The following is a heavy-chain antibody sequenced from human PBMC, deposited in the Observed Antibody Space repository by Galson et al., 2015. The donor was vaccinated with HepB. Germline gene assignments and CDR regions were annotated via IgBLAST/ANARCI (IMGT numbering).Heavy chain of an antibody. CDR1: GFTFDNYA. J-gene: IGHJ5*02. D-gene: IGHD6-13*01. CDR3: AKDRAAAGTPPDH. Sequence: SLRLSCAASGFTFDNYAMSWVRQAPGKGLEWVSAIGGSGFSTYYADSLKGRVTISRDNSKNTLYLQMNSLRVEDTAVYYCAKDRAAAGTPPDHWGQGTLVTVSS. V-gene: IGHV3-23*01. CDR2: IGGSGFST.